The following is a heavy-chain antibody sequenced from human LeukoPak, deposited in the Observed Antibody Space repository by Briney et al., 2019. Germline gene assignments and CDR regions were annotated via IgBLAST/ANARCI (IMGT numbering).Heavy chain of an antibody. D-gene: IGHD3-22*01. CDR3: ARGGGYYDSSGSTYYFDY. J-gene: IGHJ4*02. V-gene: IGHV3-30-3*01. Sequence: GGSLRLSCAASGFTVSSYAMHSVRQARGKGLEWGAVISDDGSNKSYADSVKGRFTISRDNSKNTLYLQMNSLRAEDTAVYYCARGGGYYDSSGSTYYFDYWGQGTLVTVSS. CDR2: ISDDGSNK. CDR1: GFTVSSYA.